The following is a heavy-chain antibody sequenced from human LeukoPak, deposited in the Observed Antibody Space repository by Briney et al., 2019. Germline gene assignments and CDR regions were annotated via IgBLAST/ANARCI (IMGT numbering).Heavy chain of an antibody. D-gene: IGHD6-6*01. V-gene: IGHV1-18*01. J-gene: IGHJ5*02. Sequence: ASVEVSCKISGYTFSTYGVNWVRQAPGQGLEWMGWISVYNGDTRYAQKFQGRVTMRTDTSTSTAYLELRSLRSDDTAVYYCARDLLAARPGWFDPWGQGTLVTVSS. CDR3: ARDLLAARPGWFDP. CDR1: GYTFSTYG. CDR2: ISVYNGDT.